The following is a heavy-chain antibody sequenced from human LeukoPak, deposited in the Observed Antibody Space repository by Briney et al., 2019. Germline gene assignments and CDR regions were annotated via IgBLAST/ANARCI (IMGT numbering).Heavy chain of an antibody. V-gene: IGHV1-18*04. D-gene: IGHD5-12*01. CDR3: ARDSRYSGYDILPFDY. CDR1: GYTFTGYH. Sequence: ASVKVSCKASGYTFTGYHMHWVRQAPGQGLEWMGWINPNTGDTNYAQKLQGRVTMTTDTSTSTAYMELRSLRSDDTAVYYCARDSRYSGYDILPFDYWGQGTLVTVSS. J-gene: IGHJ4*02. CDR2: INPNTGDT.